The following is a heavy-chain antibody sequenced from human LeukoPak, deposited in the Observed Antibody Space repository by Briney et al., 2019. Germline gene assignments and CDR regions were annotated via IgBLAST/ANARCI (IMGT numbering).Heavy chain of an antibody. CDR1: GFTFRSYD. CDR3: ARGIAAENGYFDY. D-gene: IGHD6-13*01. V-gene: IGHV3-13*01. J-gene: IGHJ4*02. CDR2: IGTAGDT. Sequence: GGSLRLSCADSGFTFRSYDMHWVRQATGQGLEWVSAIGTAGDTYYPGSVKGRITISRENPKNSLYQMNSLRAGDTAVYYCARGIAAENGYFDYWGQGTLVTVSS.